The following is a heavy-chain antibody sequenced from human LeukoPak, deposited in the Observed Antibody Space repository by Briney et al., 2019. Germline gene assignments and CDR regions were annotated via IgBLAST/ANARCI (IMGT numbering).Heavy chain of an antibody. CDR3: VRAVEMATIGNYYYYMDV. V-gene: IGHV3-21*01. CDR2: ISSSSSYI. J-gene: IGHJ6*03. Sequence: GGSLRLSCAASGFTFSSYSMNWVRQAPGKGLEWVSSISSSSSYIYYADSVKGRFTISRDNAKNSLYLQMNSLRAEDTAVYYCVRAVEMATIGNYYYYMDVWGKGTTVTVSS. CDR1: GFTFSSYS. D-gene: IGHD5-24*01.